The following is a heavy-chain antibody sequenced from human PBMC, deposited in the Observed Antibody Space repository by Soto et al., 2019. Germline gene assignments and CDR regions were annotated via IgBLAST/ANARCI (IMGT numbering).Heavy chain of an antibody. Sequence: QVQLVQSGAEVKKPGASVKVSCKASGYTFTGYYMHWVRQAPGQGLEWMGWINPNSGGTNYAQKFQGRVTMTRDTSISTAYMELRRLRSDDTAVYYCARVVAGTLYYYYGMDVWGQGTTVTVSS. CDR1: GYTFTGYY. D-gene: IGHD6-19*01. V-gene: IGHV1-2*02. CDR3: ARVVAGTLYYYYGMDV. J-gene: IGHJ6*02. CDR2: INPNSGGT.